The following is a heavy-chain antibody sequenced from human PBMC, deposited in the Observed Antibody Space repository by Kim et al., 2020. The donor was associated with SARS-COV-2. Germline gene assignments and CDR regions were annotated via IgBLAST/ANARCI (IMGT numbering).Heavy chain of an antibody. J-gene: IGHJ6*02. CDR1: GFTFSSYS. D-gene: IGHD3-3*01. CDR3: ARDPYYDFWSDYYGMDV. V-gene: IGHV3-21*01. CDR2: ISSSSSYI. Sequence: GGSLRLSCAASGFTFSSYSMNWVRQAPGKGLEWVSSISSSSSYIYYADSVKGRFTISRDNAKNSLYLQMNSLRAEDTAVYYCARDPYYDFWSDYYGMDVWGQGTTVTVSS.